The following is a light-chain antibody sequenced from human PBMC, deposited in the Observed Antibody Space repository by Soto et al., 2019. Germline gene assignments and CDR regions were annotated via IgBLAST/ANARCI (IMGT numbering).Light chain of an antibody. V-gene: IGLV2-23*02. J-gene: IGLJ2*01. CDR2: EVT. Sequence: QAVVTQPASVSGSPGQSITISCTGTSSDVGSYNLVSWYQYHPGKAPKLMIYEVTKRPSGVSNRFSGSKSGNTASLTISGLQAEDEADYYCCSYAGNSAYVIFGGGTQLTVL. CDR1: SSDVGSYNL. CDR3: CSYAGNSAYVI.